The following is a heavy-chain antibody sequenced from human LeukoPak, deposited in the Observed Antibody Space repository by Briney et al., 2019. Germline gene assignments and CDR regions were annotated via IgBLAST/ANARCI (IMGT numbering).Heavy chain of an antibody. D-gene: IGHD2-2*01. CDR2: FNGYNGNT. Sequence: ASVKVSCKTSGYSFSSYGLNWVRQAPGQGLEWIGWFNGYNGNTMSTQKFQGRIIVTADTSANTGYMELGSLTSDDTAVYFCARPYCSGNKCYRLDYWGQGTLVTVSS. CDR1: GYSFSSYG. V-gene: IGHV1-18*04. J-gene: IGHJ4*02. CDR3: ARPYCSGNKCYRLDY.